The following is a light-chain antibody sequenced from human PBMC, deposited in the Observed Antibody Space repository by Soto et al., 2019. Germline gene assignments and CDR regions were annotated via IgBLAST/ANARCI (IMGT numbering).Light chain of an antibody. J-gene: IGKJ1*01. Sequence: AIRMTQSPSSLSASTGDRVTITCRASQGISSYLAWYQQKPGKAPKILIYAASTLQSGVPSRFSGSGSGTDFTLTISCLQSEDVATYYCQQYYSQGRFGQGTKGEIK. V-gene: IGKV1-8*01. CDR3: QQYYSQGR. CDR1: QGISSY. CDR2: AAS.